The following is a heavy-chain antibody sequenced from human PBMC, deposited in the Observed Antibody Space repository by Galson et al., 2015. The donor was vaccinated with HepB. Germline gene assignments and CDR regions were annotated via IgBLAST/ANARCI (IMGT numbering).Heavy chain of an antibody. V-gene: IGHV1-46*01. CDR2: INPNDGST. J-gene: IGHJ4*02. CDR1: GYTFSNYY. CDR3: ARDLSPDLDYYFDS. Sequence: SVKVSCKASGYTFSNYYLHWVRQAPGQGLVWMGAINPNDGSTSNAQKFQGRLTMTRDTSTNTVYMELSSLGSEDTAVYYCARDLSPDLDYYFDSWGQGTLVTVSS. D-gene: IGHD3/OR15-3a*01.